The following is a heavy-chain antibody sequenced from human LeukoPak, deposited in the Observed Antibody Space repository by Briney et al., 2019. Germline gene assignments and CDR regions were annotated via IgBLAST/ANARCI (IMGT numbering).Heavy chain of an antibody. D-gene: IGHD4-11*01. CDR3: ARGRPRGNDYRYY. CDR2: IFHSGST. V-gene: IGHV4-59*01. J-gene: IGHJ4*02. Sequence: PSETLSLTCTVSGASISSYYWSWIRQPPGKGLEWIGYIFHSGSTNYNPSLKSRVTISVDTSKNQLSLKLSSVTAADTAVYYCARGRPRGNDYRYYRGQGNLGTVSS. CDR1: GASISSYY.